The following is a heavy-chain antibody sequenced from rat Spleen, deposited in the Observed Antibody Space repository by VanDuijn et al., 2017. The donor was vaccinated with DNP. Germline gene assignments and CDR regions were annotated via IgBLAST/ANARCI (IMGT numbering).Heavy chain of an antibody. J-gene: IGHJ4*01. CDR1: GFSLTSYH. CDR3: ARAGIIRGTGVMDA. V-gene: IGHV2-43*01. CDR2: IWTGGST. D-gene: IGHD4-3*01. Sequence: QVKLKESGPGLMQPSETLSLTCTVSGFSLTSYHVSWVRQPPGKGLEWMGVIWTGGSTAYNSLLKSRLSISRDTSKSQVFLKMNRLQTEDTATYYCARAGIIRGTGVMDAWGQGASVTVSS.